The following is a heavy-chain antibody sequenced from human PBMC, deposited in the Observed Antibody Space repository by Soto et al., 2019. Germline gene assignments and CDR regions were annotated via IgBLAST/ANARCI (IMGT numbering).Heavy chain of an antibody. Sequence: PSETLSLTCSVSGDSMSSGAYYWSWIRQHPGKGLEWIAYIYHSGGTHYNPSLRSRITISVDTSKNQFALKLTSVTDADTAVYYCASTYSGYFDNWGQGTLVTVSS. D-gene: IGHD3-22*01. CDR1: GDSMSSGAYY. CDR3: ASTYSGYFDN. CDR2: IYHSGGT. J-gene: IGHJ4*02. V-gene: IGHV4-31*03.